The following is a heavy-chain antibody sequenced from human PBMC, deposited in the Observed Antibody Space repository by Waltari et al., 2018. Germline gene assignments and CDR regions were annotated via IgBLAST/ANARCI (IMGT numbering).Heavy chain of an antibody. V-gene: IGHV3-23*03. CDR3: VKRLDYSGWGGGSDY. Sequence: EVQLLESGGGLVQPGGSLRLPCAASGFTFSNYAMSWVRQTPGKGLEWVSLIYSGVSTYYIASVKGRFTISRDNSKDTLYLQMNSLRAEDTAVYYCVKRLDYSGWGGGSDYWGQGALVTVSS. J-gene: IGHJ4*02. CDR1: GFTFSNYA. CDR2: LIYSGVST. D-gene: IGHD6-19*01.